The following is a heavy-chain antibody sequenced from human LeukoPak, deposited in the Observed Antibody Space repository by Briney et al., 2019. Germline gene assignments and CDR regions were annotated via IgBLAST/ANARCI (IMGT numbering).Heavy chain of an antibody. D-gene: IGHD3-22*01. Sequence: SETLSLTCAVYGGSFSGYYWSWIRRPPGKGLEWIGEINHSGSTNYNPSLKSRVTISVDTSKNQFSLKLSSVTAADTAVYYCARGEDSSGYYRPFDYWGQGTLVTVSS. J-gene: IGHJ4*02. V-gene: IGHV4-34*01. CDR2: INHSGST. CDR1: GGSFSGYY. CDR3: ARGEDSSGYYRPFDY.